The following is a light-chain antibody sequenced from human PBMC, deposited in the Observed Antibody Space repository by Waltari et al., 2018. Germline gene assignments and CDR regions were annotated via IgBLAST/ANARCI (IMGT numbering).Light chain of an antibody. CDR2: EGS. CDR3: CSYAGGSAFVV. Sequence: QSALTPPASLSGSPGQSITISCTGTSRDVGSSNLVSWYQQHPGKAPKLIIYEGSKRPSGVSNRFSGSKSGNTASLTISGLQAEDEADYHCCSYAGGSAFVVFGGGTKLTVL. V-gene: IGLV2-23*03. J-gene: IGLJ2*01. CDR1: SRDVGSSNL.